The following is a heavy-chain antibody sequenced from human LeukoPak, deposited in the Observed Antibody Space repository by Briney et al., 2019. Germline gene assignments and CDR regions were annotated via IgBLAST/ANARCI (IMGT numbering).Heavy chain of an antibody. CDR1: GFSFSTYS. J-gene: IGHJ4*02. CDR3: ARDPHALDF. Sequence: GSLRLSCAASGFSFSTYSMNWVRQAPGKGLEWVSYIHKSGTITYYRDSVKGRFTISRDNAKNSLYLQMNSLRDEDTAVYYCARDPHALDFWGQGTLVTVSS. V-gene: IGHV3-48*02. CDR2: IHKSGTIT.